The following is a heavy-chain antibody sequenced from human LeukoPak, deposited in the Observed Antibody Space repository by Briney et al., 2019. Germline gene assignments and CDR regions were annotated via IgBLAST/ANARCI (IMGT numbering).Heavy chain of an antibody. D-gene: IGHD3-9*01. J-gene: IGHJ4*02. CDR3: ARVAYYDILTGYSSYYFDY. CDR1: GGSISSGGYY. V-gene: IGHV4-30-2*01. Sequence: PSETLSLTCTVSGGSISSGGYYRSWLRQPPGKGLEWIGYIYHSGSTYYNPSLKSRVTISVDTSKNQLSLKLSSVTAADTAVYYCARVAYYDILTGYSSYYFDYWGQGTLVTVSS. CDR2: IYHSGST.